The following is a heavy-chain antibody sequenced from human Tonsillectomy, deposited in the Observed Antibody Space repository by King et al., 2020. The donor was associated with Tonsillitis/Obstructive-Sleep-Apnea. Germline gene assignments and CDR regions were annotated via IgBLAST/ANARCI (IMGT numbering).Heavy chain of an antibody. V-gene: IGHV1-2*02. J-gene: IGHJ4*02. CDR2: DNPNSGGT. CDR3: ARVPLSDYGDYEFDY. CDR1: GYTFTGYY. Sequence: QLVQSGAEGKKTGASVKVSCKASGYTFTGYYMHWVRQAPGQGLEWMGWDNPNSGGTNYAQKVQGRVTMTRDTSISTAYMELSRLRSDDTAVYYCARVPLSDYGDYEFDYWGQGTLVTVSS. D-gene: IGHD4-17*01.